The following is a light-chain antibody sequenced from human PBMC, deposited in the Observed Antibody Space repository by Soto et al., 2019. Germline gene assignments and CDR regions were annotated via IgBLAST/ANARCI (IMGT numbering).Light chain of an antibody. Sequence: EFVLTQYPRTPSLSPGERATLSCMASQTVRNNYLAWYQQNPGQAPRLLIYDASSRATGIPDRFSGGGSGTDFTLTISRLEPEDFAVYYCQQFSSYPLTFGGGTKVDIK. V-gene: IGKV3-20*01. CDR3: QQFSSYPLT. J-gene: IGKJ4*01. CDR2: DAS. CDR1: QTVRNNY.